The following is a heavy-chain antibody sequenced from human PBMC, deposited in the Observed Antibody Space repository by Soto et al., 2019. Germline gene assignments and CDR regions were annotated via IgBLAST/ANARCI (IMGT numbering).Heavy chain of an antibody. Sequence: QVQLVQSGAEVQKPGSSVKVSCKASGGTFSSYAISWVRQAPGQGLEWMGGIIPIFGTANYAQKFQGSVTITADESTSTAYMELSSLRSEDTAVYYCARGDMLSGYSSICENWGQGTLVTVSS. CDR1: GGTFSSYA. D-gene: IGHD6-13*01. V-gene: IGHV1-69*01. CDR2: IIPIFGTA. J-gene: IGHJ4*02. CDR3: ARGDMLSGYSSICEN.